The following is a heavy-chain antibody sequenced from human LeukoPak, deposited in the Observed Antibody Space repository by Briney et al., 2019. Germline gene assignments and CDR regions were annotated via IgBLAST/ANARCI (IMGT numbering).Heavy chain of an antibody. V-gene: IGHV4-38-2*02. CDR3: ARVITMVRGSNWFDP. J-gene: IGHJ5*02. D-gene: IGHD3-10*01. CDR1: GYSISSGYY. Sequence: PSETLSLTCTVSGYSISSGYYWGWIRQPPGKGLEWIGSFHHSRSTYYNPSLKTRVSISVDTSKNQFSLKLSSVTAADTAVYYCARVITMVRGSNWFDPWGQGTLVTVSS. CDR2: FHHSRST.